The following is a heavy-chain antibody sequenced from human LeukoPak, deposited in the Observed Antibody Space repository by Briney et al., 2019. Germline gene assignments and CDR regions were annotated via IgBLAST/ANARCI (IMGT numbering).Heavy chain of an antibody. CDR3: ARGRSPGTSMEYYYYMDV. CDR2: IVVGSGNT. V-gene: IGHV1-58*01. J-gene: IGHJ6*03. D-gene: IGHD1-1*01. Sequence: ASVKVSCKASGFTFTSSAVQWVRQTRGQRLEWIGWIVVGSGNTNYAQKFQERVTITRDMSTSTAYMELSSLRSEDTAVYYCARGRSPGTSMEYYYYMDVWGKGTTVTVSS. CDR1: GFTFTSSA.